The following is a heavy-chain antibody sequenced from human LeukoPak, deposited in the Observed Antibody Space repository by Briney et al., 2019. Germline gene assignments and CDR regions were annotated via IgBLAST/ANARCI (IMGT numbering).Heavy chain of an antibody. Sequence: GGSLRLSCAASGFTFSSYAMSWVRQAPGKGLEWVSAISGSGGSTYYADSVKGRFTISRDNSKNTLYLQMNSLRAEDTAVCYCAKEGAYYDSSGLAIGYFDYWGQGTLVTVSS. CDR3: AKEGAYYDSSGLAIGYFDY. J-gene: IGHJ4*02. V-gene: IGHV3-23*01. D-gene: IGHD3-22*01. CDR1: GFTFSSYA. CDR2: ISGSGGST.